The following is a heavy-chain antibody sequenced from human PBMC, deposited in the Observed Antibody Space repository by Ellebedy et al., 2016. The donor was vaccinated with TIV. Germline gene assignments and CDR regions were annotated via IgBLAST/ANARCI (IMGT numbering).Heavy chain of an antibody. CDR3: AKEVGVHGTPYFDF. CDR1: GFPFDSYV. CDR2: ISYAGSNK. V-gene: IGHV3-30*04. Sequence: PGGSLRLSCAASGFPFDSYVMNWVRQAPGKGLEWVALISYAGSNKYFADSVQGRFTISRDNSKNTVLLQMNNLRVEDTAIYYCAKEVGVHGTPYFDFWGQGTLVTVSS. J-gene: IGHJ4*02. D-gene: IGHD6-19*01.